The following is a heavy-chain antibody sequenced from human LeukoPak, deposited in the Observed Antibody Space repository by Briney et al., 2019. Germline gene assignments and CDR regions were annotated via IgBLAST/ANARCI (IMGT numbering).Heavy chain of an antibody. D-gene: IGHD5-12*01. Sequence: PGGSLRLSCAASGFTFSSYWMSWVRQAPGKGLEWVSSISSSSSYIYYADSVKGRFTISRDNAKKSLFLQMNSLRAEDTAVYYCTRVTNSGYDSGNFDYWGQGTLVTVSS. CDR2: ISSSSSYI. J-gene: IGHJ4*02. CDR3: TRVTNSGYDSGNFDY. CDR1: GFTFSSYW. V-gene: IGHV3-21*01.